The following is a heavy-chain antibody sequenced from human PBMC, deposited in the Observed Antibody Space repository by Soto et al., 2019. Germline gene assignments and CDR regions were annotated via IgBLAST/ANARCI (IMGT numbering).Heavy chain of an antibody. CDR1: GFTFSSYA. V-gene: IGHV3-64*01. CDR2: ISSNGGST. D-gene: IGHD3-10*01. J-gene: IGHJ6*03. Sequence: GGSLRLSCAASGFTFSSYAMHWVRQAPGKGLEYVSAISSNGGSTYYANSVKGRFTISRENSKNTLYLQMGSLRAEDMAVYYCARDFPARMVRGVKAEYYYYYMDVWGKGTTVTVSS. CDR3: ARDFPARMVRGVKAEYYYYYMDV.